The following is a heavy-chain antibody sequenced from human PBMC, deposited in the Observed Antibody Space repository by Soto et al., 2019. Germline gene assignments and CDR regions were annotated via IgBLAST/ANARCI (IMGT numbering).Heavy chain of an antibody. J-gene: IGHJ5*02. CDR3: ASETAACRDNWYDP. CDR2: IYTSGYT. CDR1: GGSISTYY. V-gene: IGHV4-4*07. Sequence: WETLSLTCTVSGGSISTYYWNWIRQPAGKRLEWLGRIYTSGYTKYNPSLKSRVTMSLDTSKRQFSLKLSSVTAADTAVYYCASETAACRDNWYDPCRQG. D-gene: IGHD6-25*01.